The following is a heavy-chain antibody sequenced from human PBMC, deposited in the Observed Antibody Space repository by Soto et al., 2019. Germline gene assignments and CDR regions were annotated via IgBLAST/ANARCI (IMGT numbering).Heavy chain of an antibody. CDR2: INAGNGNT. V-gene: IGHV1-3*01. CDR3: ARDRSDIVGAYFDY. D-gene: IGHD1-26*01. Sequence: ASVKVSFKASGYTFTSYAMHWVRQAPGQRLEWMGWINAGNGNTKYSQKFQGRVTITRDTSASTAYMELSSLRSEDTAVYYCARDRSDIVGAYFDYWGQRTLVTVSS. J-gene: IGHJ4*02. CDR1: GYTFTSYA.